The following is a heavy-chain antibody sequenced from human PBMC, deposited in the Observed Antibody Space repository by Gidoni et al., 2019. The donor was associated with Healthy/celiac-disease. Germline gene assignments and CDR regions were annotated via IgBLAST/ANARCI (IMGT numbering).Heavy chain of an antibody. CDR1: GRSFSGYY. D-gene: IGHD1-20*01. CDR2: INHSGST. CDR3: ARQEVTGTVLAWYFDY. Sequence: QVQLQQWGAGLCKPSETLSPTSAVQGRSFSGYYWSWIRQPPGKGLEWIGEINHSGSTNYNPSLKSRVTISVDTSKNQFSLKLSSVTAADTAVYYCARQEVTGTVLAWYFDYWGQGTLVTVSS. J-gene: IGHJ4*02. V-gene: IGHV4-34*01.